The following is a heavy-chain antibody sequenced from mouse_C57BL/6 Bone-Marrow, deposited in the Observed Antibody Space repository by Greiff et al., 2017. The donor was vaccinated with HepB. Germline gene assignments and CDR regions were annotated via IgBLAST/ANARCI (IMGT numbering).Heavy chain of an antibody. CDR1: GYTFTSYW. V-gene: IGHV1-72*01. CDR3: ARFLPIYYYGSPLVDV. D-gene: IGHD1-1*01. CDR2: IDPNSGGT. Sequence: QVQLQQSGAELVKPGASVKLSCKASGYTFTSYWMHWVKQRPGRGLEWIGRIDPNSGGTKYNEKFKSKATLTVDKPSSTAYMQLSSLTSEDSAVYYCARFLPIYYYGSPLVDVWGTGTTVTVSS. J-gene: IGHJ1*03.